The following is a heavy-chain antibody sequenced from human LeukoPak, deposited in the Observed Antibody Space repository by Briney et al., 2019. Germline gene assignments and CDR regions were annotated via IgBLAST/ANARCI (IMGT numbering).Heavy chain of an antibody. Sequence: SETLSLTCAVYGGSFSGYYWSWIRQPPGKGLEWIGEINHSGSTNYNPSLKSRVTTSVDTSKNQFSLKLSSVTAADTAVYYCARAEGYCSSTSCPGSWFDPWGQGTLVTVSS. CDR3: ARAEGYCSSTSCPGSWFDP. D-gene: IGHD2-2*01. V-gene: IGHV4-34*01. CDR2: INHSGST. CDR1: GGSFSGYY. J-gene: IGHJ5*02.